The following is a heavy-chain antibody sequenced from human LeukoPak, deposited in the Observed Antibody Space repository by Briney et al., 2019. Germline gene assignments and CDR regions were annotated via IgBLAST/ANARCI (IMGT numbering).Heavy chain of an antibody. V-gene: IGHV3-74*01. CDR1: GFTFSSYW. CDR2: INSDGSST. Sequence: GGSLRLSCAASGFTFSSYWMHWVRHAPGKGLVWVSRINSDGSSTSYADSVKGRFTISRDNAKNTLYLQMNSLRAEDTAVYYCAMPYYYDSSGLKPNWGQGTLVTVSS. CDR3: AMPYYYDSSGLKPN. J-gene: IGHJ4*02. D-gene: IGHD3-22*01.